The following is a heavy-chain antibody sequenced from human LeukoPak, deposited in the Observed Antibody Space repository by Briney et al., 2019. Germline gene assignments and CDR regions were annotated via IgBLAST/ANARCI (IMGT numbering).Heavy chain of an antibody. V-gene: IGHV6-1*01. CDR1: GDSVSSNGAA. Sequence: QTLSLTCGISGDSVSSNGAAWNWIRQSPSRGLEWLGRTYYRSTWNNDYASSVKSRITITPDTSKNLFSLQLNSVTPEDTAVYYCARISAAAADSWGQGTLVTVSS. D-gene: IGHD6-13*01. CDR2: TYYRSTWNN. CDR3: ARISAAAADS. J-gene: IGHJ4*02.